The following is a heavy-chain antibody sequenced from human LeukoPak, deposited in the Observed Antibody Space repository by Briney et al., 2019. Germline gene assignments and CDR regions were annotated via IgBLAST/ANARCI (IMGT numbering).Heavy chain of an antibody. CDR1: GYTFTSYY. CDR3: ARESSGSYYFDY. J-gene: IGHJ4*02. D-gene: IGHD3-10*01. CDR2: INPSGGSS. V-gene: IGHV1-46*01. Sequence: GASVKVSCKASGYTFTSYYMHWVRQAPGQGLEWMGIINPSGGSSSYAQKFQGRVTMTRDTSTSTVYIELSSLRSEDTAVYYCARESSGSYYFDYWGQGTLVTVSS.